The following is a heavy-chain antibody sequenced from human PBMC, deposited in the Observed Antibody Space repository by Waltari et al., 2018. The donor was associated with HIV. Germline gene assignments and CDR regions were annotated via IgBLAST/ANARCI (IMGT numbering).Heavy chain of an antibody. CDR3: AGQIQGSGGSCHDAYVDY. J-gene: IGHJ4*02. V-gene: IGHV4-38-2*01. Sequence: QVQLQESGPGLVKPSETLSLTCAVSGYSISSGYYWGWIRQPPGKGRGWIGSIYHSGRTYYNTALKSRVTISGDTAKNQFSRKQSSVTAADTAVYYCAGQIQGSGGSCHDAYVDYWGQGTLVTVSS. CDR2: IYHSGRT. D-gene: IGHD2-15*01. CDR1: GYSISSGYY.